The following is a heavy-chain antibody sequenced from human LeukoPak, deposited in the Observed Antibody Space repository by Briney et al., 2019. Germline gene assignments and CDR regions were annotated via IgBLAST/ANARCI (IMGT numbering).Heavy chain of an antibody. D-gene: IGHD1-14*01. CDR2: INSDGVYT. V-gene: IGHV3-74*01. Sequence: GGSLRLSCAASGFTFSSYSMHWVRQAPGKGLVRVSRINSDGVYTNYADSVKGRFTISRDNAKNTLYLQMNSLRAEDTALYYCVRQNRDFDYWGLGTLVTVSS. J-gene: IGHJ4*02. CDR1: GFTFSSYS. CDR3: VRQNRDFDY.